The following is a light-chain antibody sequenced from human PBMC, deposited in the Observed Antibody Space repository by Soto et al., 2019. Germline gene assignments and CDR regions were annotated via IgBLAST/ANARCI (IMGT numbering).Light chain of an antibody. J-gene: IGKJ5*01. V-gene: IGKV3D-7*01. CDR1: QSISSSY. CDR2: GAS. Sequence: DIVMTQSPVTLSVAPGERATLSCRVSQSISSSYLSWYQQRPGQAPRLLIYGASTRATGIPARFSGSGRGSGTDFTLTISSLQPEDFAVCYCQQDYNLPITFGQGTRLEIK. CDR3: QQDYNLPIT.